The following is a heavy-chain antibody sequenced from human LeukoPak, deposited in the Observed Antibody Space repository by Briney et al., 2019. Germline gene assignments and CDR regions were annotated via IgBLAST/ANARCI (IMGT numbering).Heavy chain of an antibody. CDR3: ARVKGIAAAGTFDY. CDR1: GGTFSSYA. V-gene: IGHV1-69*13. Sequence: ASVKVSCKASGGTFSSYAISWVRQAPGQGLEWMGGIIPIFGTANYAQKFQGRVTITADESTSTAYMELSSLRSEDTAVYYCARVKGIAAAGTFDYWGQGTLVTVSS. D-gene: IGHD6-13*01. J-gene: IGHJ4*02. CDR2: IIPIFGTA.